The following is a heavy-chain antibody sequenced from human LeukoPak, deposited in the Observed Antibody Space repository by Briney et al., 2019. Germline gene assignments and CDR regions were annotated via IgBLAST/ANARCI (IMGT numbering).Heavy chain of an antibody. Sequence: PGGSLRLSCAASGFTFSRYAMHWVRQAPGKGLEWVAVISYDGGDKFYADSVKGRFTISRDNSRNTVYLQMNSLSAEDTAVYYCARDLVSVRQWFGEPHDYWGQGTLVTVSS. CDR1: GFTFSRYA. D-gene: IGHD3-10*01. CDR2: ISYDGGDK. CDR3: ARDLVSVRQWFGEPHDY. V-gene: IGHV3-30*03. J-gene: IGHJ4*02.